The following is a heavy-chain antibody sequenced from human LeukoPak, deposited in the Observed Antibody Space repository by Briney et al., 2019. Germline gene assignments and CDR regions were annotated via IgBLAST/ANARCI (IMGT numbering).Heavy chain of an antibody. Sequence: SETLSLTCTVSGGSISSSSYYWGWIRQPPGKGLEWIGSIYYSGSTYYNPSLKSRVTISVDTSKNQFSLKLSSVTAADTAVYYCAGHGESYYDSSGYYFPFDYWGQGTLVTVSS. CDR1: GGSISSSSYY. D-gene: IGHD3-22*01. CDR3: AGHGESYYDSSGYYFPFDY. V-gene: IGHV4-39*01. J-gene: IGHJ4*02. CDR2: IYYSGST.